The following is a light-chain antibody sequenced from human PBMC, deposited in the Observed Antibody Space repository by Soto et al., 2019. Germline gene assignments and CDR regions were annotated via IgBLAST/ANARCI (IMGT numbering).Light chain of an antibody. J-gene: IGLJ7*01. Sequence: QSVLTQPPSASGTPGQRVTVSCAGSNSNIGSNTVNWYQQLPGTAPKLLIYNNNQLPSGVPDRFSGSKSGTSASLAISGLQSEDEADYYCAAWDDSLNGPVFGGGTQLTVL. CDR3: AAWDDSLNGPV. CDR1: NSNIGSNT. CDR2: NNN. V-gene: IGLV1-44*01.